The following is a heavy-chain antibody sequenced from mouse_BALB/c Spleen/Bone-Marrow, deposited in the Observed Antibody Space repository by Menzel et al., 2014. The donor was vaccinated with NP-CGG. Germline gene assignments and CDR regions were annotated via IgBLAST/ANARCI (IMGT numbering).Heavy chain of an antibody. D-gene: IGHD1-2*01. J-gene: IGHJ1*03. CDR1: GYSFTGYY. CDR3: SREDTTTTHLYFDV. Sequence: LVKTGASVKISCKASGYSFTGYYMHWVKQSHGKSLEWIGYISCYNGATSHNQKFKGKATFTVDTPSSTAYIQFNILTSEDSAVYYFSREDTTTTHLYFDVWGTRTTVTVSS. V-gene: IGHV1S34*01. CDR2: ISCYNGAT.